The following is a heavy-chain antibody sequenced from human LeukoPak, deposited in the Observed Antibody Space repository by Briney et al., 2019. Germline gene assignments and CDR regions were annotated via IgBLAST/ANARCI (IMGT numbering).Heavy chain of an antibody. D-gene: IGHD3-22*01. CDR1: GGTFNSYS. CDR2: IIPILDVA. Sequence: VASVKVSCKASGGTFNSYSITWVRQAPGQGLEWMGRIIPILDVANYAQNFQGRVTITADKATSTAYMELTSLRSEDMAFYYCARGSHVSGYQDSWGQGTLVTVTS. CDR3: ARGSHVSGYQDS. V-gene: IGHV1-69*04. J-gene: IGHJ5*01.